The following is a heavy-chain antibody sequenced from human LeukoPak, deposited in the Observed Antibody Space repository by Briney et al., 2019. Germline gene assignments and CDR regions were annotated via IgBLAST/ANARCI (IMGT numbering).Heavy chain of an antibody. CDR1: GGSISSYY. CDR2: IYNSGST. V-gene: IGHV4-4*07. J-gene: IGHJ4*02. Sequence: SETLSLTCTVSGGSISSYYWSWIRQPARKGLEWIGRIYNSGSTKYNPSLKSRVTMSVDTSKNQFSLKLNSVTAADTAVYYCARDKGRYCSGGSCYPDYWGQGTLVTVSS. CDR3: ARDKGRYCSGGSCYPDY. D-gene: IGHD2-15*01.